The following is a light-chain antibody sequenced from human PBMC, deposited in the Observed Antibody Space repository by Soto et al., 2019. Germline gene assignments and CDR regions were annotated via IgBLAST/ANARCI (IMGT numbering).Light chain of an antibody. V-gene: IGLV2-14*01. CDR2: DVS. J-gene: IGLJ3*02. Sequence: QSALTQPASVSGSPGQSITISCTGTRSDVGGYNYVSWYQQHPGKAPKLMIYDVSNRPSGVSNRFSGSKSGNTASLTISGLQAEDEADYYCSSYTNTNTRVFGGGTKLTVL. CDR1: RSDVGGYNY. CDR3: SSYTNTNTRV.